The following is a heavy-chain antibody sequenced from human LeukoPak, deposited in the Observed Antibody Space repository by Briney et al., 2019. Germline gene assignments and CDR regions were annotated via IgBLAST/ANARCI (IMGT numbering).Heavy chain of an antibody. V-gene: IGHV3-11*01. Sequence: GGSLRLSCAASGFTFCDYYMSWMRQAPGKGLEWVSYISSSGSTIYYADSVKGRFTISRDNAKNSLYLQMNSMRAEDTAVYYCARDGCSSTSCYLPGAFDPWGQGTLVTVSS. CDR2: ISSSGSTI. J-gene: IGHJ5*02. CDR1: GFTFCDYY. CDR3: ARDGCSSTSCYLPGAFDP. D-gene: IGHD2-2*01.